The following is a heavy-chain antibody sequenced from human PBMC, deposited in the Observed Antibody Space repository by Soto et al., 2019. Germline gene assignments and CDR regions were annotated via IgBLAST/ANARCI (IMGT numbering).Heavy chain of an antibody. CDR2: IIPIFGTA. Sequence: SVKISCNASGGTLSSYAISWVRQAPGQGLEWMGGIIPIFGTANSAQKFQDRVTITADESTSTAYMELSSLRPEDTAVYYCASIAARPHWFDPQGQETMGTVSS. CDR3: ASIAARPHWFDP. V-gene: IGHV1-69*13. CDR1: GGTLSSYA. J-gene: IGHJ5*02. D-gene: IGHD6-6*01.